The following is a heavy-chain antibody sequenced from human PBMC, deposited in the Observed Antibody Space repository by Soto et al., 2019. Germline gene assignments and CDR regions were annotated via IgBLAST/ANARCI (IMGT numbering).Heavy chain of an antibody. D-gene: IGHD3-10*01. V-gene: IGHV5-10-1*01. Sequence: PGESLKISCKSSGHTFTTYWIHWVRQMPGKGLQWMGRIDPSDSDTNYSPSFGGHVTMSADKSTNTAYLQWSSLKASDTAVYYCASDNYGSGLAYYYGLEVWGQGTTVTVSS. J-gene: IGHJ6*02. CDR1: GHTFTTYW. CDR3: ASDNYGSGLAYYYGLEV. CDR2: IDPSDSDT.